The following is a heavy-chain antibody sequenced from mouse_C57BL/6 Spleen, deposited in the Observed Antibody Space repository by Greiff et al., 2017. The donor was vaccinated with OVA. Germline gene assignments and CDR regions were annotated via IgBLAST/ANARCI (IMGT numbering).Heavy chain of an antibody. D-gene: IGHD1-1*01. V-gene: IGHV1-63*01. Sequence: VQLVESGAELVRPGTSVKMSCKASGYTFTNYWIGWAKQRPGHGLEWIGDIYPGGGYTNYNEKFKGKATLTADKSSSTAYMQFSSLTSEDSAIYYCARRRGYGSSYGWYFDVWGTGTTVTVSS. J-gene: IGHJ1*03. CDR3: ARRRGYGSSYGWYFDV. CDR1: GYTFTNYW. CDR2: IYPGGGYT.